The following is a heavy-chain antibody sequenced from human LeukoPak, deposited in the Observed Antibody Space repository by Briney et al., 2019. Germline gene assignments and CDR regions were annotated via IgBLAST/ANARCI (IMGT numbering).Heavy chain of an antibody. CDR2: ISAYNGNT. V-gene: IGHV1-18*01. Sequence: ASVKVSCKASGYTFSSYGISWVRQAPGQGLEWMGWISAYNGNTDYAQNLRGRLIMTTDTSTSTAYMELRSLRSDDTAVYYCARDGLAVPLGYWGQGTLVTVSS. J-gene: IGHJ4*02. D-gene: IGHD6-19*01. CDR1: GYTFSSYG. CDR3: ARDGLAVPLGY.